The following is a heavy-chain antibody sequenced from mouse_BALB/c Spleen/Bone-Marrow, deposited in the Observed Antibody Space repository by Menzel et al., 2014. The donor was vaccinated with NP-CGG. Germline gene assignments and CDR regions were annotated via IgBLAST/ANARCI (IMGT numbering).Heavy chain of an antibody. CDR1: GFNIKDTY. D-gene: IGHD2-14*01. Sequence: LVESGAELVKPGASVKLSCTASGFNIKDTYMHWVKQRPEQGLEWIGRIDPANGNTKYDPKFQGKATITADTSSNTAYLQLSRLTSEDTAVYYCARYRLGTYFDYWGQGTTLTVSS. CDR2: IDPANGNT. CDR3: ARYRLGTYFDY. J-gene: IGHJ2*01. V-gene: IGHV14-3*02.